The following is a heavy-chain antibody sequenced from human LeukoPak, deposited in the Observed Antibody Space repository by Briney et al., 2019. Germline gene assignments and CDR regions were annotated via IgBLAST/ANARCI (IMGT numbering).Heavy chain of an antibody. CDR3: AKASSGWAPFDY. D-gene: IGHD6-19*01. V-gene: IGHV3-74*01. CDR1: GFTFSSYW. CDR2: INSDGSST. J-gene: IGHJ4*02. Sequence: GGSLRLSCAVSGFTFSSYWMRWVRQAPGKGLVWVSRINSDGSSTSYADSVKGRFTISRDNAKNTLYLQMNSLRAEDTAVYYCAKASSGWAPFDYWGQGTLVTVSS.